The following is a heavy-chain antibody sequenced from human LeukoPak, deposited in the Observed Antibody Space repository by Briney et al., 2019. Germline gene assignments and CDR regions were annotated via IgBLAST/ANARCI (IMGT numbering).Heavy chain of an antibody. D-gene: IGHD4-17*01. CDR1: GGSVSNYY. J-gene: IGHJ5*02. Sequence: SETLSLTCTVSGGSVSNYYWNWIRQPPGKRLEWIGSVYHSGDTNYNPSLGSRVTMSVDTSKNQFSLKLNSVTATDTAVYYCARRISGDYGNWLDPWGQGTLVTVSS. V-gene: IGHV4-59*02. CDR2: VYHSGDT. CDR3: ARRISGDYGNWLDP.